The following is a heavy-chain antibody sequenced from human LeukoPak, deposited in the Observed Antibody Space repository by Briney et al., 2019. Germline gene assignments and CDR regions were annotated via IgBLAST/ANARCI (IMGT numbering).Heavy chain of an antibody. CDR3: ASAFGVRGAFDI. CDR1: GFIVSTNY. CDR2: IYVGGST. D-gene: IGHD3-10*01. V-gene: IGHV3-53*01. Sequence: PGGSLRLSCAASGFIVSTNYMTWVRQAPGKGLEWVSVIYVGGSTYYADSVKGQFTISRDISKNILYLQMNTLRAEDTAVYYCASAFGVRGAFDIWGQGTMVTVSS. J-gene: IGHJ3*02.